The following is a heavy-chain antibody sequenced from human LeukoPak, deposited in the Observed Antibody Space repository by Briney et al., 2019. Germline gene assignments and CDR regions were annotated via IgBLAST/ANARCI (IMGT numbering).Heavy chain of an antibody. J-gene: IGHJ4*02. D-gene: IGHD4-11*01. V-gene: IGHV4-59*01. CDR3: ARRRDCSNYEACFDY. CDR2: IYYSGST. Sequence: SETLSLTCTVSGGSLSSYYWSWLRQPPGKGLEWIGYIYYSGSTNYNPSLKSRVTISVDTSKNQFSLKLSSVTAADTAVYYCARRRDCSNYEACFDYWGQGTLVTVSS. CDR1: GGSLSSYY.